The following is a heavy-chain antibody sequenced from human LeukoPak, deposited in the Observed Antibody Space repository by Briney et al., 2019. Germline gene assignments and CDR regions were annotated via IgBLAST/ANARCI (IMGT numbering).Heavy chain of an antibody. CDR1: GFTFSSYE. V-gene: IGHV3-48*03. CDR2: ISSSGSTI. CDR3: AELGITMIGGV. D-gene: IGHD3-10*02. Sequence: GGSLRLSCAASGFTFSSYEMDWVRQAPGKGLEWVSYISSSGSTIYYADSVKGRFTISRDNAKNSLYLQMNSLRAEDTAVYYCAELGITMIGGVWGKGTTVTISP. J-gene: IGHJ6*04.